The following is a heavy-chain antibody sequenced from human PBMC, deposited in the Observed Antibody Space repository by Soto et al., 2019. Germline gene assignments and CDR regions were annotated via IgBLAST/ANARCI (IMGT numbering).Heavy chain of an antibody. D-gene: IGHD2-15*01. Sequence: ASVKVSCKASGYTFTSYDINWVRQATGQGLEWMGWMNPNSGNTGYAQKFQGRVTMTRNTSISTAYMELSSLRSEDTAVYYCAMVAATNYYYYMDVWGKGTTVTVSS. CDR1: GYTFTSYD. CDR2: MNPNSGNT. J-gene: IGHJ6*03. CDR3: AMVAATNYYYYMDV. V-gene: IGHV1-8*01.